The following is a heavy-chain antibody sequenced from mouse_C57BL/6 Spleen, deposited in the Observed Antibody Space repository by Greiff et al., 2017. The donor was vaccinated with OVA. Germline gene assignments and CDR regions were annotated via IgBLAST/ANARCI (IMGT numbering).Heavy chain of an antibody. D-gene: IGHD1-1*01. CDR2: IDPETGGT. Sequence: VQLQQSGAELVRPGASVTLSCKASGYTFTDYEMHWVKQTPVHGLEWIGAIDPETGGTAYNQKFKGKAILTADKSSSTAYMERSSLTSEDSAVYYCTSYYGSSSWFAYWGQGTLVTVSA. CDR1: GYTFTDYE. V-gene: IGHV1-15*01. J-gene: IGHJ3*01. CDR3: TSYYGSSSWFAY.